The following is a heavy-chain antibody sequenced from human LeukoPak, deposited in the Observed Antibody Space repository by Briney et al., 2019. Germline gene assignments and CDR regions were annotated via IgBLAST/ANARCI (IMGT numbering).Heavy chain of an antibody. Sequence: GASVKVSCKASGYTFTGYYMHWVRQAPGQGLEWMGWINPNSGGTNYAQKFQGRVTMTRDTSISTAYMELSRLRSDDTAVYYCARDRIAAALGWFDPWGQGTLVTVSS. V-gene: IGHV1-2*02. CDR3: ARDRIAAALGWFDP. CDR1: GYTFTGYY. J-gene: IGHJ5*02. CDR2: INPNSGGT. D-gene: IGHD6-13*01.